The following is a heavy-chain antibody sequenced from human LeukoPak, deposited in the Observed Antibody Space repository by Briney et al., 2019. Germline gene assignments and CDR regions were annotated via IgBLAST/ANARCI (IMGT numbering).Heavy chain of an antibody. CDR3: ARGYGSAIYFDY. CDR2: IYYSGNT. CDR1: GGSISSSSYY. V-gene: IGHV4-39*07. D-gene: IGHD3-10*01. J-gene: IGHJ4*02. Sequence: SETLSLTCTVSGGSISSSSYYWGWIRQPPGKGLEWIGSIYYSGNTYYNPSLKSRVTISVDTSKNQFSLKLSSVTAADTAVYYCARGYGSAIYFDYWGQGTLVTVSS.